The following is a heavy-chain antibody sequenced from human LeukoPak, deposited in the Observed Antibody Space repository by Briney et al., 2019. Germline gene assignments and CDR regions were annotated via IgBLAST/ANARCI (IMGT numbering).Heavy chain of an antibody. CDR1: GYTFTTYV. V-gene: IGHV1-18*01. Sequence: ASVKVSCKTSGYTFTTYVITWVRQAAGQGLEGRGWSSAYNGNTNYAQKLKRRVIMPTDSSTKTAYMELRSLRPDDTAVYYCARGPYSDYWGQGTLVTVSS. J-gene: IGHJ4*02. CDR2: SSAYNGNT. CDR3: ARGPYSDY.